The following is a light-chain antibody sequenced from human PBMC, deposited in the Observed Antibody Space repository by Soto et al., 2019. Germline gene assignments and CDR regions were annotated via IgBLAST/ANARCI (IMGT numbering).Light chain of an antibody. CDR3: CSYAGSIYV. Sequence: QSALTQPASVSGSPGQSITISYTGTSSDVGSYNLVSWYQQHPGKAPKLMIYEGSKRPSGVSNRFSGSKSGNTASLTISGLQAEDEADYYCCSYAGSIYVFGTGTKVTVL. CDR2: EGS. CDR1: SSDVGSYNL. J-gene: IGLJ1*01. V-gene: IGLV2-23*01.